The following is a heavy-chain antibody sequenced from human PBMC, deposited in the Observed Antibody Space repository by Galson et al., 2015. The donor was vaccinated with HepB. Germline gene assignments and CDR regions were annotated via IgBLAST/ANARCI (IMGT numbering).Heavy chain of an antibody. CDR1: GFTFSSYA. J-gene: IGHJ4*02. CDR3: ASRTNTAMVIY. CDR2: ISYDGSNK. Sequence: SLRLSCAASGFTFSSYAMHWVRQAPGKGLEWVAVISYDGSNKYYADSVKGRFTISRDNSKNTLYLQMNSLRAEDTAVYYCASRTNTAMVIYWGQGTLVTVSS. V-gene: IGHV3-30*04. D-gene: IGHD5-18*01.